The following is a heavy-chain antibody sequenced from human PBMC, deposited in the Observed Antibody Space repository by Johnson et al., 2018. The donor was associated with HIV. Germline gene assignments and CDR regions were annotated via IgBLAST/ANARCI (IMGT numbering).Heavy chain of an antibody. CDR1: GFTFSSYA. D-gene: IGHD3-22*01. CDR3: AKEEPHYYDSSCYTSDAFDI. Sequence: QVQLVESGGGVVQPGRSLRLSCAASGFTFSSYAMHWVRQAPGKGLEWMAVISYDGSNKYYADSVKGRFTISRDNSKNTLYLQMNSLRAEDTAVYYCAKEEPHYYDSSCYTSDAFDIWGQGTMVTVSS. V-gene: IGHV3-30-3*01. CDR2: ISYDGSNK. J-gene: IGHJ3*02.